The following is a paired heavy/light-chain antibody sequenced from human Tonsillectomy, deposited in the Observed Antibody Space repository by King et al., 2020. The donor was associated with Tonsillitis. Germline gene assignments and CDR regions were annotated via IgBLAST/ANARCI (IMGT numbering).Heavy chain of an antibody. CDR1: GFTFSSYS. V-gene: IGHV3-21*01. CDR3: ARDPPYGSGTQAYYYYGMDV. D-gene: IGHD3-10*01. J-gene: IGHJ6*02. CDR2: ISSSSSYI. Sequence: EVQLVESGGGLVKPGGSLRLSCAASGFTFSSYSMNWVRQAPGKGLEWVSSISSSSSYIYYADSVKGRFTISRDNAKNSLYLQMNSLRAEDTAVYYCARDPPYGSGTQAYYYYGMDVWGQGTTVTVSS.
Light chain of an antibody. Sequence: QSVLTQPPSVSGAPGQRVTISCTGSSSNIGAGYDVHWYQQLPGTAPKLLIYGNSNRPSGVPDRFSGSKSGTSASLAIIGLQAEDEADYYCQSYDSSLSGSKVFGGGTKLTVL. CDR1: SSNIGAGYD. J-gene: IGLJ3*02. CDR2: GNS. CDR3: QSYDSSLSGSKV. V-gene: IGLV1-40*01.